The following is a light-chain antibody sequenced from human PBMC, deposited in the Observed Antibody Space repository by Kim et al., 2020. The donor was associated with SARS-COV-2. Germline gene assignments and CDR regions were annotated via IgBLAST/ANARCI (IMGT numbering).Light chain of an antibody. CDR3: QQSSTTPYT. CDR2: GAS. J-gene: IGKJ2*01. Sequence: SASVRDRVIITCRASQSINIDLIGYQQKAGKAPNLLSYGASNLQSGVPSRFSGSGSGTDFTLNISSLQPEDFATYYCQQSSTTPYTFGQGTKLEI. CDR1: QSINID. V-gene: IGKV1-39*01.